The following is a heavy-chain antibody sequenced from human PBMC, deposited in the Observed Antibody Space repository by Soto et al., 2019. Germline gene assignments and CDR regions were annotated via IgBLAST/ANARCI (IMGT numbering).Heavy chain of an antibody. CDR3: ANDFWSGQVYYFDY. CDR1: GFTFSSYS. CDR2: ISSSSSTI. V-gene: IGHV3-48*02. Sequence: GGSLRLSCAASGFTFSSYSMNWVRQAPGKGLEWVSYISSSSSTIYYADSVKGRFTISRDNAKNSLYLQMNSLRDEDTAVYYCANDFWSGQVYYFDYWGQGTLVTVSS. D-gene: IGHD3-3*01. J-gene: IGHJ4*02.